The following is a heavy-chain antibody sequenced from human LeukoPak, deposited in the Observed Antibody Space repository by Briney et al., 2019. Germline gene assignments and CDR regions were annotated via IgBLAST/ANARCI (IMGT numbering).Heavy chain of an antibody. J-gene: IGHJ4*02. CDR3: ARDQGGYSYGFYILSKVFDY. Sequence: SETLSLTCTVSGGSISSSSYYWGWIRQPPGKGLEWIGSIYYSGSTYYNPSLKSRVTISVDTSKNQFSLKLSSVTAADTAVYYCARDQGGYSYGFYILSKVFDYWGQGTLVTVSS. D-gene: IGHD5-18*01. V-gene: IGHV4-39*07. CDR1: GGSISSSSYY. CDR2: IYYSGST.